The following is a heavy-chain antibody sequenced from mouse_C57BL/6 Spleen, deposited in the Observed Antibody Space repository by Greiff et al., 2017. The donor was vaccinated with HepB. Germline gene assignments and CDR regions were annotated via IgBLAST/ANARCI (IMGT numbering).Heavy chain of an antibody. V-gene: IGHV1-82*01. CDR3: ASIYYGYDFDY. Sequence: VQLVESGPELVKPGASVKISCKASGYAFSSSWMNWVKQRPGKGLEWIGRIYPGDGDTNYNGKFKGKATLTADKSSSTAYMQLSSLTSEDSAVYFCASIYYGYDFDYWGQGTTLTVSS. CDR2: IYPGDGDT. D-gene: IGHD2-2*01. CDR1: GYAFSSSW. J-gene: IGHJ2*01.